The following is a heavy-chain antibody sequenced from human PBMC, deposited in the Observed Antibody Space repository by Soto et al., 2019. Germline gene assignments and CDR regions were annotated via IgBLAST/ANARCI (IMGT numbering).Heavy chain of an antibody. CDR3: AKGGRQWLVTSDFNY. J-gene: IGHJ4*02. V-gene: IGHV3-23*01. CDR1: GFTFSSYA. D-gene: IGHD6-19*01. Sequence: GVSLRLSCSASGFTFSSYAMILVRQAPGKGLEWVSGISGSGGSTYYADSVKGRFTISRDNSKNTVSLEMTSLRAEDTAVYYCAKGGRQWLVTSDFNYWGQGALVTVS. CDR2: ISGSGGST.